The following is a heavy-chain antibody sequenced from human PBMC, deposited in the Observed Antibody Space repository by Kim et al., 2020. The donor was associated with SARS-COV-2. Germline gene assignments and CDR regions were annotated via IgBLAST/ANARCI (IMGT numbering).Heavy chain of an antibody. J-gene: IGHJ6*02. CDR1: GYNFNNNW. CDR2: IYPDDSDT. D-gene: IGHD2-21*02. Sequence: GESLKISCKGSGYNFNNNWIGWVRQMPGRGLEWMGVIYPDDSDTTYSPSFQGQVTISADKSISTTYLQWSSLKASDTAMYYYARHKLYCGGDCYSPKFFYGMDIWGQGTTVTVSS. V-gene: IGHV5-51*01. CDR3: ARHKLYCGGDCYSPKFFYGMDI.